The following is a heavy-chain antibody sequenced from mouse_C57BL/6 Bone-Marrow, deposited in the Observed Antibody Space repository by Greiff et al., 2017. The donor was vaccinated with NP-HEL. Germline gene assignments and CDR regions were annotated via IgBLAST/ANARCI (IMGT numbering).Heavy chain of an antibody. CDR3: ARAYYSLGYFDY. D-gene: IGHD2-12*01. CDR2: IDPANGNT. CDR1: GFNIKNTY. V-gene: IGHV14-3*01. J-gene: IGHJ2*01. Sequence: EVQLQESVAELVRPGASVKLSCTASGFNIKNTYMHWVKQRPEQGLEWIGRIDPANGNTKYAQKFQGKATITADPSSNTAYLQLSSLTSEDTAIDYCARAYYSLGYFDYGGEGTTLTVSS.